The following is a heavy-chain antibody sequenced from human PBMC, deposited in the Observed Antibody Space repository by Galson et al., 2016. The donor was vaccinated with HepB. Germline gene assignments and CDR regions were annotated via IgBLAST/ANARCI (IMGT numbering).Heavy chain of an antibody. D-gene: IGHD3-10*01. CDR3: ARDFYYNERGAFDI. CDR1: GYTFTSHY. Sequence: SVKVSCKASGYTFTSHYIHWVRQAPGQGLEWMGWINPDNGDTKFAQEFQGWVTMTRDRSVNTFYMELRRLRSDDTAVYFCARDFYYNERGAFDIWGQGTMVSVSS. V-gene: IGHV1-2*04. CDR2: INPDNGDT. J-gene: IGHJ3*02.